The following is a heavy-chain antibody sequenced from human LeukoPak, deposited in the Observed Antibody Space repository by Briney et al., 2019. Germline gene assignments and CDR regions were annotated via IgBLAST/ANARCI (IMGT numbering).Heavy chain of an antibody. CDR1: GFTFSSYS. D-gene: IGHD3-10*01. CDR3: ARDPSQYGSASYPSYFDY. CDR2: ISSSSSTI. Sequence: PGGSLRLSCAASGFTFSSYSMNWVREAPGKGLEWVSYISSSSSTIYYADSVEGRFTISRDNAKNSLYLQMNSLRAEDTAVYYCARDPSQYGSASYPSYFDYWGQGTLVTVSS. J-gene: IGHJ4*02. V-gene: IGHV3-48*01.